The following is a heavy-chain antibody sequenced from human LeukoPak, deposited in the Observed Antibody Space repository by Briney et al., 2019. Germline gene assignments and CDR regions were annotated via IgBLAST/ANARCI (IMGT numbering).Heavy chain of an antibody. CDR3: ARHLSSGWNYGMDV. Sequence: SETLSLTSTVSGGSLSSYYWSWIRQPPGKGLEWIGYIYYSESTNYNPSLKSRVTISVDTSKNQFSLKLSSVTAADTAVYYCARHLSSGWNYGMDVWGQGTTVTVSS. J-gene: IGHJ6*02. CDR1: GGSLSSYY. CDR2: IYYSEST. D-gene: IGHD6-19*01. V-gene: IGHV4-59*08.